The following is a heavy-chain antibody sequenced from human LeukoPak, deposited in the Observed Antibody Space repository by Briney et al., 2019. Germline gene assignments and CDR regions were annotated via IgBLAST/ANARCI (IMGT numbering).Heavy chain of an antibody. CDR2: ISYDGSNK. Sequence: WIRQAPGKGLEWVAVISYDGSNKYYADSVKGRFTISRDNSKNTLYLQMNSLGAEDTAVYYCARERIAVAVSMDYWGQGTLVTVSS. D-gene: IGHD6-19*01. CDR3: ARERIAVAVSMDY. J-gene: IGHJ4*02. V-gene: IGHV3-30-3*01.